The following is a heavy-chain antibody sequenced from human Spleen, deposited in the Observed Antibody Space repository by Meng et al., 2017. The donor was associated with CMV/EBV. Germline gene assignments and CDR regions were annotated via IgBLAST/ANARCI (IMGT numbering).Heavy chain of an antibody. V-gene: IGHV1-2*02. CDR3: ARSSGYEVDY. J-gene: IGHJ4*02. CDR2: IIPSSGDT. D-gene: IGHD5-12*01. Sequence: SCKASGYTFTGYYMHWVRQAPGQGLEWMGCIIPSSGDTHYAQKFQGRVTMTRDTSISTAYMKLSRLTSDDTAVYYCARSSGYEVDYWGQGTLVTVSS. CDR1: GYTFTGYY.